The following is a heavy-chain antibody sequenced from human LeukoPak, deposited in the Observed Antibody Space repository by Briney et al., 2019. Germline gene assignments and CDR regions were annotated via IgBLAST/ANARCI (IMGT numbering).Heavy chain of an antibody. CDR3: ARDNNDYGDYRSDY. CDR2: ISAYNGNT. D-gene: IGHD4-17*01. CDR1: GYTFTSYG. J-gene: IGHJ4*02. V-gene: IGHV1-18*01. Sequence: GASVKVSCKASGYTFTSYGISWVRQAPGQGLEWMGWISAYNGNTNYAQKLQGRVTMTTDTSTSTAYMELRSLRSDDTAVYYCARDNNDYGDYRSDYWGQGTLVTVSS.